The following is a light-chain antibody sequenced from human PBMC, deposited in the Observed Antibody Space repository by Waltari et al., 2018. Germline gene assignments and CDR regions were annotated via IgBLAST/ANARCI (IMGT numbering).Light chain of an antibody. CDR1: RSVSNTY. CDR3: QHRDHWPPDAT. CDR2: GTS. J-gene: IGKJ3*01. V-gene: IGKV3D-20*02. Sequence: EIVLTQSPGTLSLSPEERATLSCRASRSVSNTYLAWYQQKPGQAPRRLIYGTSTRATGIPARFSGRGSGTDFTLTISSLEAEDFAVYYCQHRDHWPPDATFGPGTKVDI.